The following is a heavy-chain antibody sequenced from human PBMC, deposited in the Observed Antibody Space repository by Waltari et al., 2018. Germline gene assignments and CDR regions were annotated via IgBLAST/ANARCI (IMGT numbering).Heavy chain of an antibody. CDR1: GFTISSFG. CDR2: TTNSNTYI. CDR3: ARALTTPNDY. D-gene: IGHD4-17*01. J-gene: IGHJ4*02. Sequence: EVQLVESGGGLVKPGGSLRLSCAASGFTISSFGMSLVRQAPGKGLEWVSSTTNSNTYIYYADSVKGRFTVSIDNAKNSLYLQMNSLRADDTAVYFCARALTTPNDYWGQGTLVTVSS. V-gene: IGHV3-21*03.